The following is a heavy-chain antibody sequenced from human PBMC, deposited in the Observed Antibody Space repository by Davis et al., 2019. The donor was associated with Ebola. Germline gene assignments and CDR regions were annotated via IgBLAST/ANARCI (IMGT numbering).Heavy chain of an antibody. D-gene: IGHD1-7*01. CDR1: GFTFSNYS. J-gene: IGHJ6*02. CDR3: ARDNYISAFYYYYFMDV. Sequence: GESLKISCAASGFTFSNYSMNWFRQAPGKGLEWVSSISSNSRATYYADSLKGRFTISRDNAKSSLYLQMNSLRDEDTGVYFCARDNYISAFYYYYFMDVWGQGTTVTVS. V-gene: IGHV3-21*01. CDR2: ISSNSRAT.